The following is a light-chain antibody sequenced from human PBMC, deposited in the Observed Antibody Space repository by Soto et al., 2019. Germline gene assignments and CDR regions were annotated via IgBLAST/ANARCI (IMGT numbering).Light chain of an antibody. CDR1: QSVSSN. Sequence: EIVMTQSPATLSVSPGERATLSCRASQSVSSNLAWYQQKPGQAPRLLIYSASTRATGIPARFSGSGSGTEFTLTISSLQSEDFAVYYCQQYDNWPRTFGPGTNVEIK. V-gene: IGKV3-15*01. CDR2: SAS. J-gene: IGKJ1*01. CDR3: QQYDNWPRT.